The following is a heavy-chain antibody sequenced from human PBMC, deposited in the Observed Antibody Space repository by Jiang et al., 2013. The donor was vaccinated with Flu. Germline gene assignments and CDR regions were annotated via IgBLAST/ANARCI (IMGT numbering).Heavy chain of an antibody. CDR2: IIPIFGTA. D-gene: IGHD2-15*01. V-gene: IGHV1-69*01. Sequence: SGAEVKKPGSSVKVSCKASGGTFSSYAISWVRQAPGQGLEWMGGIIPIFGTANYAQKFQGRVTITADESTSTAYMELSSLRSEDTAVYYCARAPHETYCSGGSCYSGIFDYWGQGTLVTVSS. CDR3: ARAPHETYCSGGSCYSGIFDY. CDR1: GGTFSSYA. J-gene: IGHJ4*02.